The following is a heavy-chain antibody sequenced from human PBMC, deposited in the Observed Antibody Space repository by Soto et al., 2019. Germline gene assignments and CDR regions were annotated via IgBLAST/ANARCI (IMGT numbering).Heavy chain of an antibody. CDR3: ARGGLKYYFGY. V-gene: IGHV4-34*01. J-gene: IGHJ4*02. Sequence: SETLSLTCAVYGGSFSGYYWSWIRQPPGKGLEWIGEINHSGSTNYNPSLKSRVTISVDTPKNQFSLKLSSVTAADTAVYYCARGGLKYYFGYWGQGTLVTVSS. CDR2: INHSGST. CDR1: GGSFSGYY.